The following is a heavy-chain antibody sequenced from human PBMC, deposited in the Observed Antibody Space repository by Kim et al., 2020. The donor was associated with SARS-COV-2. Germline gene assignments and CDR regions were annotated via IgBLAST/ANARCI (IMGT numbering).Heavy chain of an antibody. J-gene: IGHJ4*02. CDR2: ISGYNGDA. Sequence: ASVKVSCKVSGYTFTNYGLSWVRQAPGQGLEWMGWISGYNGDANYARKFQGRVTMTADTSTSTAYMELRSLRSDDTAVYYCAREGWARYCSGGSCLPLEYGGQGTLVTVSA. CDR1: GYTFTNYG. CDR3: AREGWARYCSGGSCLPLEY. V-gene: IGHV1-18*01. D-gene: IGHD2-15*01.